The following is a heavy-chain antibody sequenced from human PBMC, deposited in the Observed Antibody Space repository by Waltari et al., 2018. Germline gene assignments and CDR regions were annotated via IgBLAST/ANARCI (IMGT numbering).Heavy chain of an antibody. CDR3: AKDRSVRGVILDY. V-gene: IGHV3-43D*04. D-gene: IGHD3-10*01. CDR2: ISWDGGST. CDR1: GFTFDDYA. Sequence: EVQLVESGGVVVQPGGSLRLSCAASGFTFDDYAMHWVRQAPGKGLGWVSLISWDGGSTYYADSVKGRFTISRDNSKNSLYLQMNSLRAEDTALYYCAKDRSVRGVILDYWGQGTLVTVSS. J-gene: IGHJ4*02.